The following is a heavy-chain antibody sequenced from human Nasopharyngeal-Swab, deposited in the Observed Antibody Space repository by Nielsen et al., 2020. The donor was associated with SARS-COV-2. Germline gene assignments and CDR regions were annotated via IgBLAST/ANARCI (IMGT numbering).Heavy chain of an antibody. V-gene: IGHV4-39*01. CDR1: GGSISSSSYY. CDR3: ARQGFSGIAAALDY. Sequence: SETLSLTCTVSGGSISSSSYYWGWIRQPPGKGLEWIGSIYYSGSTYYTPSLKSRFTISVDTSKNQFSLKLSSVTAADTAVYYCARQGFSGIAAALDYWGQGTLVTVSS. CDR2: IYYSGST. D-gene: IGHD6-13*01. J-gene: IGHJ4*02.